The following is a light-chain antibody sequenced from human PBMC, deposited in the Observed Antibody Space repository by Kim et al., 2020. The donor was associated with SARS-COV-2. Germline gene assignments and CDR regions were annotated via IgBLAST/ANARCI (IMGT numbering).Light chain of an antibody. J-gene: IGKJ1*01. V-gene: IGKV3-20*01. CDR2: GAS. Sequence: SPGERATLSCRASQSIGGSSLAWYQQKPGQAPRLLIYGASTRATGIPDRFSGSGSGTDFTLTISRLEAEDFVVYYCQQYGGSPRTFGQGTKVDIK. CDR3: QQYGGSPRT. CDR1: QSIGGSS.